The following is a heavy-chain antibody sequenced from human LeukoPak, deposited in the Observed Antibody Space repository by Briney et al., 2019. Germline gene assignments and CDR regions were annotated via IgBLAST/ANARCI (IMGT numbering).Heavy chain of an antibody. Sequence: GGSLRLSCAASGITVSNNYMSWVRQAPGKGLEWVSLIYSGGSTYYADSVRGRFTISRDSSKNTLYLQMNSLRVEDRAVYYCARIYNWGQGTLVTVSS. V-gene: IGHV3-66*01. CDR2: IYSGGST. J-gene: IGHJ4*02. CDR1: GITVSNNY. D-gene: IGHD4-4*01. CDR3: ARIYN.